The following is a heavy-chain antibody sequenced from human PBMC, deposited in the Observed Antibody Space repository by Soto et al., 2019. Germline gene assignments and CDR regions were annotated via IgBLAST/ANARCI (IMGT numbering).Heavy chain of an antibody. V-gene: IGHV3-33*01. Sequence: QVQLVESGGGVVQPGRSLRLSCAASGFRFSGFGMHWVRQAPGKGLEWVAILRYDGSNKYYADSVKGRFTISRDNSQNMLYLQMDSLRVEDTAVYYCARDGVGATTFYGYFDCWGQGILVTVSS. J-gene: IGHJ4*02. CDR2: LRYDGSNK. D-gene: IGHD1-26*01. CDR1: GFRFSGFG. CDR3: ARDGVGATTFYGYFDC.